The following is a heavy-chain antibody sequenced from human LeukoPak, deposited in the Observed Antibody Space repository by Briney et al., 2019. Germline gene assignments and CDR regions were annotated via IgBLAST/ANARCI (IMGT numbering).Heavy chain of an antibody. CDR3: ARDGLPYGGNSLDY. D-gene: IGHD4-23*01. Sequence: GGSLRLSCAASGFTFSSYSMNWVRQAPGKVLEWVSYISSSSSTIYYGDSVKGRFTISRDNAKNSLYLQMNSLRAEDTAVYYCARDGLPYGGNSLDYWGQGTLVTVSS. J-gene: IGHJ4*02. CDR1: GFTFSSYS. V-gene: IGHV3-48*01. CDR2: ISSSSSTI.